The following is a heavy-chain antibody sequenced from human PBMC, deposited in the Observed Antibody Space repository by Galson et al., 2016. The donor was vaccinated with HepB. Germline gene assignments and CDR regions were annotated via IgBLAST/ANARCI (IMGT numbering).Heavy chain of an antibody. Sequence: SLRLSCAASGFPFTNSWMHWVRQAPGKGLVWVSRINSDGSTTTYADSVKGRFTISRDNAKNTLYLQMNSLRAEDTAVYYWAKWSDAAATYWGQGALVTVSS. CDR2: INSDGSTT. D-gene: IGHD6-13*01. V-gene: IGHV3-74*01. J-gene: IGHJ4*02. CDR3: AKWSDAAATY. CDR1: GFPFTNSW.